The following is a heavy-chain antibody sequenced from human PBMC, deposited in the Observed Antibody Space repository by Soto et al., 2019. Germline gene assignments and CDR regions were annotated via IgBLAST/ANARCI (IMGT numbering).Heavy chain of an antibody. CDR2: INPNSGGT. Sequence: ASVKVSCKASGYTFTGYYMHWVRQAPGQGLEWMGWINPNSGGTNYAQKFQGWVTMTRDTSISTAYMELSRLRSDDTAVYYCARDEEEYSGYGANYNWFGPWGQGTLVTVSS. J-gene: IGHJ5*02. CDR1: GYTFTGYY. V-gene: IGHV1-2*04. CDR3: ARDEEEYSGYGANYNWFGP. D-gene: IGHD5-12*01.